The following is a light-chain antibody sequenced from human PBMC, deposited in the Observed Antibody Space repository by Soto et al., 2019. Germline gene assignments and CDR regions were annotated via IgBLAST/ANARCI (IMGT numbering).Light chain of an antibody. CDR1: QSISSY. CDR2: AAS. J-gene: IGKJ1*01. CDR3: QQSYSTLFWT. V-gene: IGKV1-39*01. Sequence: DIQMTQSPSSLSASVGDRVTITCRASQSISSYLNWYQQKPGKAPKLLIYAASSLQSGVPSRFSGSGSGTDFTLTITSLQSEHFATYYCQQSYSTLFWTFGQGTKVDSK.